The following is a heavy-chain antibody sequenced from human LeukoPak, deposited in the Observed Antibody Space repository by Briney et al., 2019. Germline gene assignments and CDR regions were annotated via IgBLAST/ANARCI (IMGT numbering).Heavy chain of an antibody. CDR3: AREVTAGGVGYGDYARYYYYMDV. CDR1: GYTFTSYD. D-gene: IGHD4-17*01. J-gene: IGHJ6*03. V-gene: IGHV1-2*02. CDR2: INPNSGGT. Sequence: ASVKVSCKASGYTFTSYDINWVRQATGQGLEWMGWINPNSGGTNYAQKFQGRVTMTRDTSISTAYMELSRLRSDDTAVYYCAREVTAGGVGYGDYARYYYYMDVWGKGTTVTVSS.